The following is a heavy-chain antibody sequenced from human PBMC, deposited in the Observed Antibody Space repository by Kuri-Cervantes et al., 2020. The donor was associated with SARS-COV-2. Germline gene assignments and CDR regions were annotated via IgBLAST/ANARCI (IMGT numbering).Heavy chain of an antibody. CDR1: GFTFSSYW. J-gene: IGHJ4*02. V-gene: IGHV3-21*01. CDR3: ARGRWVRYIPRFDY. CDR2: ISSSSSYI. Sequence: GGSLRLSCAASGFTFSSYWMSWVRQAPGKGLEWVSSISSSSSYIYYADSVKGRFTISRDNAKNSLYLQMNSLRAADTAVYYCARGRWVRYIPRFDYWGQGTLVTVSS. D-gene: IGHD3-9*01.